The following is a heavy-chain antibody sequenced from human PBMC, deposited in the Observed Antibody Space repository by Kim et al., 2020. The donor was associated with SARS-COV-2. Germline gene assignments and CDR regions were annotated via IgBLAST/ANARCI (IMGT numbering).Heavy chain of an antibody. V-gene: IGHV3-13*01. D-gene: IGHD3-10*01. CDR2: IGTAGDT. Sequence: GGSLRLSCAASGFTFSSYDMHWVRQATGKGLEWVSAIGTAGDTYYPGSVKGRFTISRENAKNSLYLQMNSLRAGDTAVYYCARSMVRGVIIPYYYYGMDVWGQGTTVTVSS. CDR1: GFTFSSYD. CDR3: ARSMVRGVIIPYYYYGMDV. J-gene: IGHJ6*02.